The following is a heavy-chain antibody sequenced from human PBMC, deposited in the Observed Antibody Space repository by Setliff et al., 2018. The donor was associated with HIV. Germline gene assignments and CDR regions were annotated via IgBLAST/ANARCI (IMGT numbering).Heavy chain of an antibody. Sequence: PSETLSLTCTVSLGSISSSYSHYWAWIRQPPGKGLEWIGHIFHTGYSIYSPSLKSRVTMSVDTSKNEFSLKMTSVIAADAAVYFCARLAATYGNHRLDYWGQGVPVTV. CDR2: IFHTGYS. J-gene: IGHJ4*02. D-gene: IGHD1-1*01. CDR1: LGSISSSYSHY. CDR3: ARLAATYGNHRLDY. V-gene: IGHV4-39*01.